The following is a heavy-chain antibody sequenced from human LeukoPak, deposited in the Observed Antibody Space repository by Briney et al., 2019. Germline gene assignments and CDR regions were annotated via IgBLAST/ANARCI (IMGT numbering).Heavy chain of an antibody. J-gene: IGHJ4*02. Sequence: GGPLRLSCAASGLTFSDSGMHWVRQASGKGLQWVGRIRGTAYSYPPVYAASVKGRFTISRDDSKNTAYLQMNSLKIEDTAVYYCTCSSGWYSPDYWGQGTLVTVSS. V-gene: IGHV3-73*01. CDR2: IRGTAYSYPP. CDR1: GLTFSDSG. D-gene: IGHD6-19*01. CDR3: TCSSGWYSPDY.